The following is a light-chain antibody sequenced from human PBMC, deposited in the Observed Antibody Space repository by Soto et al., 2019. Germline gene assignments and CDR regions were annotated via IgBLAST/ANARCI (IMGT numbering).Light chain of an antibody. J-gene: IGKJ1*01. CDR2: VAS. CDR1: QSVSSRY. V-gene: IGKV3-20*01. Sequence: EIVLTQFPGTLSLSPGERATLSCRASQSVSSRYFAWYQQKPGQAPRLLMYVASNRATGIPDRFSGSGSGTDFTLPISRLEPEDFAVYYCQHYAGSPRTFGQGTKVEGK. CDR3: QHYAGSPRT.